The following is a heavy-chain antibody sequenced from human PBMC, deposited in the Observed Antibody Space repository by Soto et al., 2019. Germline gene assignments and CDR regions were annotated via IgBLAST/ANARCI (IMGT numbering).Heavy chain of an antibody. CDR2: ISWNSGSI. CDR1: GFTFDDYA. Sequence: GGSLRLSCAASGFTFDDYAMHWVRQAPGKGLEWVSGISWNSGSIGYADSVKGRFTISRDNAKNSLYLQMNILRAEDTALYYCAKDIAAKLYYYYGMDVWSQGTTVTACS. V-gene: IGHV3-9*01. CDR3: AKDIAAKLYYYYGMDV. D-gene: IGHD6-6*01. J-gene: IGHJ6*02.